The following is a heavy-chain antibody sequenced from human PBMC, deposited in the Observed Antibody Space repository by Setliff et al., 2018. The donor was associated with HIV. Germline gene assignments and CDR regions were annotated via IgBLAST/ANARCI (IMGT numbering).Heavy chain of an antibody. CDR2: IHHSGST. V-gene: IGHV4-39*01. CDR3: ARHGLLWFGAGYNWFDP. CDR1: GGSISSSSYY. Sequence: SETLSLTCTVSGGSISSSSYYWGWIRQPPGKGLEWIGSIHHSGSTYYDPSLKNRVTLSVDTSNNQVSLTLTSVTAADTAVYYCARHGLLWFGAGYNWFDPWGQGTLVTVSS. D-gene: IGHD3-10*01. J-gene: IGHJ5*02.